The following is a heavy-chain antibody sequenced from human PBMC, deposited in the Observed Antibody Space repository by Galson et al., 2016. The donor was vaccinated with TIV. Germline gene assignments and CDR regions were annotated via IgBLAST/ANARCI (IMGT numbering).Heavy chain of an antibody. CDR1: GGTFSNYA. V-gene: IGHV1-69*13. D-gene: IGHD6-25*01. CDR3: AREGAAVTNGYYMDV. J-gene: IGHJ6*03. CDR2: IVPVFRAA. Sequence: SVKVSCKASGGTFSNYAVSWVRQAPGQGLEWMGRIVPVFRAAISAQKFQGRLTITADESTSTAYMELTSLRSEDTAVYYCAREGAAVTNGYYMDVWGKGTTVTVSS.